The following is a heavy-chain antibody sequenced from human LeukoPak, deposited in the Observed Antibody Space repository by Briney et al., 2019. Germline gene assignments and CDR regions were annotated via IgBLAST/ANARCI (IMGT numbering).Heavy chain of an antibody. CDR1: GFTFSSYG. V-gene: IGHV3-30*03. J-gene: IGHJ3*02. CDR2: TSYDGSNK. Sequence: GGSLRLSCAASGFTFSSYGMHWVRQAPGKGLEWVAVTSYDGSNKYYADSVKGRFTISRDNSKNTLYLQMNSLRAEDTAVYYCRSLIAARQDAFDIWGQGTMVTVSS. D-gene: IGHD6-6*01. CDR3: RSLIAARQDAFDI.